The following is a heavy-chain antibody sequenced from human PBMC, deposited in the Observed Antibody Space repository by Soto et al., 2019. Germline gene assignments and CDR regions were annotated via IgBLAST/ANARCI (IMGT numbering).Heavy chain of an antibody. Sequence: EVQLVESGGGLVQPGESLTLSCAASGFTFSSYWMHWVRQAPGKGLVWVSRIKSDGSGTYYADSVTGRLTISRDNAKNTLYLQMNSLRVEDTAVYFCARGDGDRDDENGDLGRQWGQGTLVTVSS. CDR1: GFTFSSYW. D-gene: IGHD2-21*02. CDR2: IKSDGSGT. V-gene: IGHV3-74*01. CDR3: ARGDGDRDDENGDLGRQ. J-gene: IGHJ4*02.